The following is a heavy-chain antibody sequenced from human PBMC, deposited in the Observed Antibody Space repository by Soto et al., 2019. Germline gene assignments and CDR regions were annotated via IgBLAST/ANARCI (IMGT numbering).Heavy chain of an antibody. CDR1: GYTFTSYY. J-gene: IGHJ5*02. CDR3: ASDLAYDCWSGSYTGPLFEP. V-gene: IGHV1-46*01. Sequence: GASVKVSCKASGYTFTSYYMHWVRQAPGQGLEWMGIINPSGGSTSYAQKFQGRVTMTRYTSTSTVYMELSSLRSEDTAVYYCASDLAYDCWSGSYTGPLFEPWGQGTLVIVS. D-gene: IGHD3-3*01. CDR2: INPSGGST.